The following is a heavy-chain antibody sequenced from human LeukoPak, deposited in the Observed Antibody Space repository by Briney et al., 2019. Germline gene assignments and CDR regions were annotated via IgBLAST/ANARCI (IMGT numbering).Heavy chain of an antibody. CDR2: IGTSTSYI. V-gene: IGHV3-21*01. D-gene: IGHD6-19*01. J-gene: IGHJ4*02. Sequence: GGSLRLSCAASGFTFSTYIMNWVRQTPGKGLEWVSSIGTSTSYIYYADSLKGRFTISRDNAKNSLYLQMNSLRAEDTAVYYCARGKEPVAGSLSHFDYWSQGTLVTVSS. CDR3: ARGKEPVAGSLSHFDY. CDR1: GFTFSTYI.